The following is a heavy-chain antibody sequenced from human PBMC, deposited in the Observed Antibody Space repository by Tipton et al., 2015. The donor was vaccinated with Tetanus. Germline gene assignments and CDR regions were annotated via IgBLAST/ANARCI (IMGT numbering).Heavy chain of an antibody. CDR1: GASLRGGDYH. J-gene: IGHJ5*02. CDR2: ISGSGTS. CDR3: ARDQGGGRVVRLNWLDP. D-gene: IGHD6-6*01. Sequence: LRLSCTVSGASLRGGDYHWSWIRQPPRKGLEWLAYISGSGTSNSNYYLKSRITMTHDTSRNQFSLKLTAVTAADTAVYYCARDQGGGRVVRLNWLDPWGQGTLVTVSS. V-gene: IGHV4-61*08.